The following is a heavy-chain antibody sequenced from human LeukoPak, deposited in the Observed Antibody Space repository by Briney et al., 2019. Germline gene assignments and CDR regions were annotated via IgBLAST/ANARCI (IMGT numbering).Heavy chain of an antibody. J-gene: IGHJ4*02. D-gene: IGHD3-22*01. V-gene: IGHV3-33*01. CDR1: GFTFSSYG. Sequence: PGGSLRLSCAASGFTFSSYGMHWVRQAPGKGLEWVAVIWYDGSNKYYADSVKGRFTISRDNSKNTLYLQMNSLRAEDTAVYYCARDGDSSGFDYWGQGTLVTVSS. CDR3: ARDGDSSGFDY. CDR2: IWYDGSNK.